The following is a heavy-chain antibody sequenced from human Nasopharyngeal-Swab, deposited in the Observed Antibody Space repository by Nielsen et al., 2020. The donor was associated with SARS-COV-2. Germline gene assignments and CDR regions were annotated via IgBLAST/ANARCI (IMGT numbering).Heavy chain of an antibody. CDR3: AKGWGGSYVDAFDI. D-gene: IGHD1-26*01. J-gene: IGHJ3*02. CDR1: GFTFRSYA. V-gene: IGHV3-23*01. CDR2: ISGSDHTT. Sequence: GGSLRLSCAASGFTFRSYAISWVRQAPGKGLEWVSVISGSDHTTYYADSVKGRFTISRDNSKNTLYLQMNSLRAEDTAVYYCAKGWGGSYVDAFDIWGQGTMVTVSS.